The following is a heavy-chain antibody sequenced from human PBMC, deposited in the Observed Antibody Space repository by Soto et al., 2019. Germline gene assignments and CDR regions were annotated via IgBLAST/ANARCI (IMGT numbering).Heavy chain of an antibody. Sequence: GRNVRISSAAYGFTFSSYWMSWVGQAPGKGLEWVANIKQDGSEKYYVDSVKGRFTISRDNAKNSLYLQMNSLRAEDTAVYYCARSGVDYDFWCGTRDYHYLMASWGQGTTVTVSS. D-gene: IGHD3-3*01. CDR1: GFTFSSYW. J-gene: IGHJ6*02. CDR2: IKQDGSEK. CDR3: ARSGVDYDFWCGTRDYHYLMAS. V-gene: IGHV3-7*01.